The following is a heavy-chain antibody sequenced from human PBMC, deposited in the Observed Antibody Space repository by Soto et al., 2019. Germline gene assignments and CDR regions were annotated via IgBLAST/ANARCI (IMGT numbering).Heavy chain of an antibody. CDR3: ARSYGDYWDYFDY. Sequence: SVKVSCKASGGTFSSYTISWVRQAPGQGLEWMGRIIPILGIANYAQKFQGRVTMTRNTSISTAYMELSSLRSEDTAVYYCARSYGDYWDYFDYWGQGTLVTVSS. D-gene: IGHD4-17*01. CDR2: IIPILGIA. J-gene: IGHJ4*02. V-gene: IGHV1-69*02. CDR1: GGTFSSYT.